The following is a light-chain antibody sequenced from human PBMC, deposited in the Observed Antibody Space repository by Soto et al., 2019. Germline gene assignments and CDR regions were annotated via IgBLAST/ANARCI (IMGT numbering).Light chain of an antibody. V-gene: IGKV3-20*01. CDR1: QSVSSSY. Sequence: EIVLTQSPGTLSLSPGERAILSCRASQSVSSSYLAWYQQKPGQAPRLLIHGASARATGIPDRFSGSGSGTDFTLTISRLEPEDFAVYFCQQYGSSPMYTFGQGTNLEIK. CDR2: GAS. J-gene: IGKJ2*01. CDR3: QQYGSSPMYT.